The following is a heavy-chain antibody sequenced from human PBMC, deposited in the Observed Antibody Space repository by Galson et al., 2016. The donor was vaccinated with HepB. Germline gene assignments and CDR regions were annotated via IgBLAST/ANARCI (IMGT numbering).Heavy chain of an antibody. Sequence: SVKVSCKASGYTSPSYGITWVRQAPGQGLQWMGWISTYNGNTKYIQNLQGRFTLTTDTSTSTAYMELRSLTSDDTALYYCARGDDLEYWGQGTLVTVSS. D-gene: IGHD3-3*01. CDR1: GYTSPSYG. J-gene: IGHJ4*02. CDR2: ISTYNGNT. CDR3: ARGDDLEY. V-gene: IGHV1-18*04.